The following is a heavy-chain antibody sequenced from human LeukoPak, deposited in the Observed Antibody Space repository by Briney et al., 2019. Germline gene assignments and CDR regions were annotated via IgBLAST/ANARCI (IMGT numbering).Heavy chain of an antibody. CDR3: AKAPRTYYDFWSGYNFDY. D-gene: IGHD3-3*01. CDR2: ISGSGGST. J-gene: IGHJ4*02. V-gene: IGHV3-23*01. Sequence: GGSLRLSCAASGFTFSSYAMSWVRQAPGKGLEWVSAISGSGGSTYYADSVKGRFTISRDNSKNTLYLQMNSLRAEDTAVYYCAKAPRTYYDFWSGYNFDYWGQGTLVTVSS. CDR1: GFTFSSYA.